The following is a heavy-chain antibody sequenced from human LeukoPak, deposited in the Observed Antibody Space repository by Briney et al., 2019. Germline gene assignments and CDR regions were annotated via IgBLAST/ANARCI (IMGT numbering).Heavy chain of an antibody. Sequence: QPGGSLRLSCAASGFIFSKYWMSWVRQAPGKGLEWVANIKQGGSETYYVDSVKGRFTISRDDAKNSLYLQMNSLRAEDTAVYYCARESPNDFWSGYVTHIYYYGMDVWGQGTTVTVSS. V-gene: IGHV3-7*01. CDR2: IKQGGSET. CDR3: ARESPNDFWSGYVTHIYYYGMDV. J-gene: IGHJ6*02. CDR1: GFIFSKYW. D-gene: IGHD3-3*01.